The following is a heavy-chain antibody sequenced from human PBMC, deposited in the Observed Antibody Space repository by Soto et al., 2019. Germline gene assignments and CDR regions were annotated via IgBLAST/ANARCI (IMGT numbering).Heavy chain of an antibody. V-gene: IGHV4-4*07. CDR1: GASISGFY. CDR3: VRDGTKTLRDWFDP. J-gene: IGHJ5*02. CDR2: IYATGTT. Sequence: PSEALAVRCPFSGASISGFYWSWIRKSAGKGLEWIGRIYATGTTDYNPSLKSRVMMSVDTSKKQFSLKLRSVTAADTAVYYCVRDGTKTLRDWFDPWGQGISVTVSS. D-gene: IGHD1-1*01.